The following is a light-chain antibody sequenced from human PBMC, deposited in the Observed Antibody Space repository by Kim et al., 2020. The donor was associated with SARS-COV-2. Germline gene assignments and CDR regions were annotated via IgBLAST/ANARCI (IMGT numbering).Light chain of an antibody. CDR3: SSYTSSSNNV. CDR2: DVS. J-gene: IGLJ1*01. CDR1: SSDVGGYNY. Sequence: QSALTQPASVSGSPGQSITISCTGTSSDVGGYNYVSWYQQHPGKAPKLMIYDVSKRPSGVSNRFSGSKSGNTASLTISGLQAEDEADYYCSSYTSSSNNVVGTGTKVTVL. V-gene: IGLV2-14*01.